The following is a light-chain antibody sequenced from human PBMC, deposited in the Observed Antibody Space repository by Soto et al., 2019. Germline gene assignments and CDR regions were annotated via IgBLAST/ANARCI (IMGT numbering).Light chain of an antibody. J-gene: IGLJ2*01. CDR3: AGWDDSLNGVV. CDR1: NSNIGSNT. CDR2: SNN. Sequence: QSVVTQPPSASGTPGQRVTIPCSGSNSNIGSNTVNWYQQLPGAAPKLLIYSNNQRPSGVPDRFSGSKSGTSASLAITGLQSDDEADYYCAGWDDSLNGVVFGGGTKLTVL. V-gene: IGLV1-44*01.